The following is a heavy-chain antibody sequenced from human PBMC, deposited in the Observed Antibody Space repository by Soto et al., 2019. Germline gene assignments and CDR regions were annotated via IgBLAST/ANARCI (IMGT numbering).Heavy chain of an antibody. V-gene: IGHV1-3*01. D-gene: IGHD2-15*01. CDR2: FNAGNGNT. J-gene: IGHJ5*02. Sequence: ASVKVSCKASGYTFTSYAMHWVRQAPGQRLEWMGWFNAGNGNTKYSQKFQGRVTITRDTSASTAYMELSSLRSEDTAVYYCARALGYCSGGSCYELVVEGWFDPWGQGTLVTVSS. CDR3: ARALGYCSGGSCYELVVEGWFDP. CDR1: GYTFTSYA.